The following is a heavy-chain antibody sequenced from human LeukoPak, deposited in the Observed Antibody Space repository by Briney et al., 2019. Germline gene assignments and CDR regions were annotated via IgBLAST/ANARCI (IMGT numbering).Heavy chain of an antibody. CDR3: ARNSGELGA. Sequence: GGCLRLSCAASGFTVSNNYMSWVRRAAGEGLEWVSLIYSGGGTYYTDSVKGRFTISRDNSKNTLYLQMNSLRAEDTAVYYCARNSGELGAWGQGTLVTVSS. J-gene: IGHJ5*02. CDR2: IYSGGGT. V-gene: IGHV3-53*01. D-gene: IGHD2-21*01. CDR1: GFTVSNNY.